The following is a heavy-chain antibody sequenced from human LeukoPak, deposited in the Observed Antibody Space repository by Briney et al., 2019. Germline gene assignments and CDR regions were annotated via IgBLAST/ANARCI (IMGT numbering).Heavy chain of an antibody. J-gene: IGHJ4*02. CDR3: ARDGMDTAMVPFDY. V-gene: IGHV1-18*04. D-gene: IGHD5-18*01. CDR2: ISAYNGNT. Sequence: ASVKVSCKASGYTFTSYGISWVRQAPGQGREGMGWISAYNGNTNYAQKLQGRVTMTTGTSTSTAYMELRSLRSDDTAVYYCARDGMDTAMVPFDYWGQGTLVTVSS. CDR1: GYTFTSYG.